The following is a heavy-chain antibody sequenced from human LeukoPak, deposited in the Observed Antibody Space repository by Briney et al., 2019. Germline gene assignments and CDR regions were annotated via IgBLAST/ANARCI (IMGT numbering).Heavy chain of an antibody. CDR2: INHSGST. J-gene: IGHJ1*01. CDR3: ASPYSSSWYW. V-gene: IGHV4-34*01. D-gene: IGHD6-13*01. Sequence: SETLSLTCAVYGGSFSGYYWSWIRQPPGKGLEWIGEINHSGSTNYNPSLKSRVTISVDTSKNQFSLKLSSVTAADTAVYYCASPYSSSWYWWGQGTLVTVSS. CDR1: GGSFSGYY.